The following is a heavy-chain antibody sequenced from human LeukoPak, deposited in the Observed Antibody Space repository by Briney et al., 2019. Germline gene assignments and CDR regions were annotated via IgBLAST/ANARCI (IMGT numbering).Heavy chain of an antibody. V-gene: IGHV3-21*04. J-gene: IGHJ4*02. CDR3: TGNYYGSGSYADFDY. CDR1: GFTFSSYS. Sequence: PGGSLRLSCAASGFTFSSYSMNWVRQAPGKGLEWVSSISSSSSYIYYADSVKGRFTISRDNAKNTAYLQMDSLKTEDTAVYYCTGNYYGSGSYADFDYWGQGTLVTVSS. D-gene: IGHD3-10*01. CDR2: ISSSSSYI.